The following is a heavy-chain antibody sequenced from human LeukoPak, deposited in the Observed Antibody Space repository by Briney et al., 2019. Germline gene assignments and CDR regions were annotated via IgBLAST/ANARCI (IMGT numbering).Heavy chain of an antibody. CDR1: GFTFSSYA. Sequence: PGGSLRLSCAASGFTFSSYAMSWVRQAPGKGLEWVSAISGSGGSTYYADSVKGRFTISSDNSKNTLYLQMNSLRAEDTAVYYCAKLAAKNIAAAGKDWGQGTLVTVSS. CDR2: ISGSGGST. CDR3: AKLAAKNIAAAGKD. V-gene: IGHV3-23*01. J-gene: IGHJ4*02. D-gene: IGHD6-13*01.